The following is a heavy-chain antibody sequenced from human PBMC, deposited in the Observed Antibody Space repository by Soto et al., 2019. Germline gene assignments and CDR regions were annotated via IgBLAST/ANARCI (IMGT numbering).Heavy chain of an antibody. CDR3: ARVVVEDDFWSGYPNWFDP. D-gene: IGHD3-3*01. J-gene: IGHJ5*02. CDR1: GGSLIGYY. V-gene: IGHV4-34*01. CDR2: INHSGST. Sequence: SETLSLTCAVYGGSLIGYYWSWIRQPQGKGLERIGEINHSGSTTYNPSLKSRVTISVDSSKHQFSLKLSAVSAADTAVYYCARVVVEDDFWSGYPNWFDPLGQVTLVTVSS.